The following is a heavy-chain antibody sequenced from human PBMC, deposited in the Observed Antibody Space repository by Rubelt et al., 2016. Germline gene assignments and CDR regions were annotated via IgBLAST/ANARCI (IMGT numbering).Heavy chain of an antibody. Sequence: AINWVRQAPGQRLEWMGWINAGNGNTKYSQKFQGRVTITRDTSASTAYMELSSLRSEDRAVYYCARAGTTLDYGMDVWGQGTTVTVSS. D-gene: IGHD1-1*01. J-gene: IGHJ6*02. CDR2: INAGNGNT. CDR1: A. CDR3: ARAGTTLDYGMDV. V-gene: IGHV1-3*01.